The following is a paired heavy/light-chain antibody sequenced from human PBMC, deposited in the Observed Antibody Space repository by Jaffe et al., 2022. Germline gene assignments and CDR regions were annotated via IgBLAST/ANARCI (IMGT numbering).Light chain of an antibody. Sequence: DIVMTQSPLSLPVTPGEPASISCRSSQSLLHSNGYNYLDWYLQKPGQSPQLLIYLGSNRASGVPDRFSGSGSGTDFTLKISRVEAEDVGVYYCMQALQTITFGQGTRLEIK. CDR1: QSLLHSNGYNY. CDR3: MQALQTIT. V-gene: IGKV2-28*01. J-gene: IGKJ5*01. CDR2: LGS.
Heavy chain of an antibody. D-gene: IGHD6-13*01. J-gene: IGHJ6*03. CDR3: ARAAVIAAAGNYYYYYYMDV. Sequence: EVQLVESGGGLVQPGGSLRLSCAASGFTFSSYWMHWVRQAPGKGLVWVSRINSDGSSTSYADSVKGRFTISRDNAKNTLYLQMNSLRAEDTAVYYCARAAVIAAAGNYYYYYYMDVWGKGTTVTVSS. CDR2: INSDGSST. V-gene: IGHV3-74*01. CDR1: GFTFSSYW.